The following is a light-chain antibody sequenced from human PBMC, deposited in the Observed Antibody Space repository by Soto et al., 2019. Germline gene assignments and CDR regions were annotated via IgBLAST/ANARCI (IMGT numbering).Light chain of an antibody. J-gene: IGKJ1*01. Sequence: DIRITQSPSTLSASVGDRVTLTCRASQSISSWLAWYQQKPGKAPKLLIYDAYSLESGTPSRFSGSVSGTKFTLTIASLQPDDFATYYCQQYETFSGTFGPGTKVDI. CDR1: QSISSW. CDR2: DAY. CDR3: QQYETFSGT. V-gene: IGKV1-5*01.